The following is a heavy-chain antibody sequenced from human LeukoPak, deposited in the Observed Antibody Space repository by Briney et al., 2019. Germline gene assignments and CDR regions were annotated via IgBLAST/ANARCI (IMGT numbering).Heavy chain of an antibody. CDR2: ISYDGSNK. V-gene: IGHV3-30-3*01. Sequence: GGSLRLSCAASGFTFSSYAMHWVRQAPGNGLEWVAVISYDGSNKYYADSVKGRFTISRDNSKNTLYLQMNSLRAEDTAVYYCAKERGYDFRSGSQDYWGQGTLVTVSS. CDR1: GFTFSSYA. CDR3: AKERGYDFRSGSQDY. J-gene: IGHJ4*02. D-gene: IGHD3-3*01.